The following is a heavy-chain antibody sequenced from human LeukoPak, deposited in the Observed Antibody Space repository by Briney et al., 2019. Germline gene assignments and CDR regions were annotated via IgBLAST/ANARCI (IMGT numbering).Heavy chain of an antibody. J-gene: IGHJ3*02. V-gene: IGHV1-18*01. D-gene: IGHD3-3*01. Sequence: ASVKVSCKASGGTFSSYAISWVRQAPGQGLEWMGWISAYNGNTNYAQKLQGRVTMTTDTSTSTAYMELRSLRSDDTAVYYCARACTRITIFGVVITPYAFDIWGQGTMVTVSS. CDR3: ARACTRITIFGVVITPYAFDI. CDR2: ISAYNGNT. CDR1: GGTFSSYA.